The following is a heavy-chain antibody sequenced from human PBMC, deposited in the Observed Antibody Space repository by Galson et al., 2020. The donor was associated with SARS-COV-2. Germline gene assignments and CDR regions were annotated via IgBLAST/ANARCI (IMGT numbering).Heavy chain of an antibody. CDR3: AKNAAIEANDAEYFQQ. CDR2: IWYDGSNK. CDR1: GFTFSSYG. V-gene: IGHV3-33*06. D-gene: IGHD5-12*01. Sequence: GESLKISCAASGFTFSSYGMHWFRPAPGKGLEWVAVIWYDGSNKYYADSVKGRFTISRDNSKNTLYLQMNSLRAEDTAVYYCAKNAAIEANDAEYFQQWGQGNLVTVSS. J-gene: IGHJ1*01.